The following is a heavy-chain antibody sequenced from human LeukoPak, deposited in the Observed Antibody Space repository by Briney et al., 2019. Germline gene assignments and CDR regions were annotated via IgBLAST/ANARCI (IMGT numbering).Heavy chain of an antibody. J-gene: IGHJ6*03. CDR2: IHYSGST. V-gene: IGHV4-39*01. Sequence: SETLSLTCTVSGGSISSSSYNWGWICQPPGKGLEWIGNIHYSGSTYYNPSLESRVTISADTSKNQFSLKLNSVTVADTAVYYCARRGSSGHYMDVWGKGTTVTVSS. CDR3: ARRGSSGHYMDV. D-gene: IGHD6-19*01. CDR1: GGSISSSSYN.